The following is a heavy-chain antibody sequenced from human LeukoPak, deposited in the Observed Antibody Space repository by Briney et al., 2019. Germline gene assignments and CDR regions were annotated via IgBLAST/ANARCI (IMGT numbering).Heavy chain of an antibody. CDR2: ISSSSSYI. CDR1: GFTFSSYS. J-gene: IGHJ3*02. Sequence: PGGSLRLSCAASGFTFSSYSMNWVRPAPGKGLEWVSSISSSSSYIYYADSVKGRFTISRDNAKNSLYLQMNSLRAEDTAVYYCARYPSGYDSSGYLFAFDIWGQGTMVTVSS. CDR3: ARYPSGYDSSGYLFAFDI. D-gene: IGHD3-22*01. V-gene: IGHV3-21*01.